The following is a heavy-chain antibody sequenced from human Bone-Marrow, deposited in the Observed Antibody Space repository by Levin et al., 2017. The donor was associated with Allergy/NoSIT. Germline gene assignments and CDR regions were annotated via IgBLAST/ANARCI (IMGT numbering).Heavy chain of an antibody. V-gene: IGHV3-53*01. CDR2: LYSDGTT. Sequence: PGGSLRLSCAASGFTVTSTFMSWVRQAPGKGLEWVSMLYSDGTTHYTDSVKGRFTISRDNSKNTLFLQMKSLRAEDTAVYYCARWSGTYYDYWGQGTLVTVSS. J-gene: IGHJ4*02. CDR1: GFTVTSTF. CDR3: ARWSGTYYDY. D-gene: IGHD3-3*01.